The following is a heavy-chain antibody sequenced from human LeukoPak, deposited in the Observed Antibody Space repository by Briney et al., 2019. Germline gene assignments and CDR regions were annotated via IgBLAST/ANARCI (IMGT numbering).Heavy chain of an antibody. J-gene: IGHJ4*02. CDR3: ARDSGSYLLDY. D-gene: IGHD1-26*01. CDR2: IYYSGST. V-gene: IGHV4-59*01. Sequence: SETRSLTCTVSGGSISSYYWSWIRQPPGKGLEWIGYIYYSGSTNYNPSLKSRVTISVDTSKNQFSLKLSSVTAADTAVYYCARDSGSYLLDYWGQGTLVTVST. CDR1: GGSISSYY.